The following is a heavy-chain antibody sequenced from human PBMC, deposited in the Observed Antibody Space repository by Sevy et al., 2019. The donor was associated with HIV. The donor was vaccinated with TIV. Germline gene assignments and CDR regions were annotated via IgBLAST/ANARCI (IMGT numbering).Heavy chain of an antibody. CDR2: IRSTPYGGTT. J-gene: IGHJ4*02. Sequence: GGSLRLSCTASGFTFGDFAMNWFRQAPGKGLEWVGFIRSTPYGGTTEYAASVKGRFTISRDDSKSIAYLQMNSLKTEDTAVYFGTRESLWFGELSYSEYWGQGTLVTVSS. CDR1: GFTFGDFA. CDR3: TRESLWFGELSYSEY. V-gene: IGHV3-49*03. D-gene: IGHD3-10*01.